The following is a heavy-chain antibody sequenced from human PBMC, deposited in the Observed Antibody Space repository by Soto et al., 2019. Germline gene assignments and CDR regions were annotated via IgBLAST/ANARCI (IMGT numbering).Heavy chain of an antibody. V-gene: IGHV1-3*01. CDR3: AAYSISSGYYYGMDV. D-gene: IGHD6-6*01. Sequence: QVQLVQSGAEVKKPGASVKVSCKASGYTFTTYAMHWVRQAPGQRLEWMGWINAGNGYTKHSQRCQGRVTITRDTSASTAYMDLSSLRSEDTAVYYCAAYSISSGYYYGMDVWGQGTTVTVSS. CDR2: INAGNGYT. J-gene: IGHJ6*02. CDR1: GYTFTTYA.